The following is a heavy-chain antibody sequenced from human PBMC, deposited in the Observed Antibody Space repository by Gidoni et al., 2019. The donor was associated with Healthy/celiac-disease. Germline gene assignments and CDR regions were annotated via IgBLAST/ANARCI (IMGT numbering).Heavy chain of an antibody. CDR1: GGSVRSGSYY. CDR2: IYYSGST. D-gene: IGHD3-3*01. V-gene: IGHV4-61*01. Sequence: QVQLQESGPGLVKPSESLSLTCTVSGGSVRSGSYYLSWIRQPPGKGLEWIGYIYYSGSTNYNPSLKSRVTISVDTSKNQFSLKLSSVTAADTAVYYCASVLRFLEWLPDNWGQGTLVTVSS. CDR3: ASVLRFLEWLPDN. J-gene: IGHJ4*02.